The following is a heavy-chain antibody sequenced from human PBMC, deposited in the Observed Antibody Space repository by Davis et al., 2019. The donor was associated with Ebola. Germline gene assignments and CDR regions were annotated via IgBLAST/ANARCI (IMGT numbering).Heavy chain of an antibody. CDR1: GGTFSSYA. J-gene: IGHJ4*02. CDR3: ARDSVQGVIIIDY. V-gene: IGHV1-69*05. Sequence: SVKVSCKASGGTFSSYAISWVRQAPGQGLEWMGGIIPIFGTANYAQKFQGRVTMTTDTSTSTAYMELRSLRSDDTAVYYCARDSVQGVIIIDYWGQGTLVTVSS. CDR2: IIPIFGTA. D-gene: IGHD3-10*01.